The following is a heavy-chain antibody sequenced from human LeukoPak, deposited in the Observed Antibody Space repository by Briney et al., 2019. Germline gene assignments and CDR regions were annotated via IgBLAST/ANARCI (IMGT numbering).Heavy chain of an antibody. CDR1: GFTFDDYA. D-gene: IGHD6-19*01. J-gene: IGHJ4*02. CDR2: ISWNSGSI. Sequence: PGGSLRLSCAASGFTFDDYAMHWVRQAPGKGLEWVSGISWNSGSIGYADSVKGRFTISRDNAKSSLYLRMSSLRAEDTALYYCAKDKSSGWYDGGVLFDYWGQGTLVTVSS. V-gene: IGHV3-9*01. CDR3: AKDKSSGWYDGGVLFDY.